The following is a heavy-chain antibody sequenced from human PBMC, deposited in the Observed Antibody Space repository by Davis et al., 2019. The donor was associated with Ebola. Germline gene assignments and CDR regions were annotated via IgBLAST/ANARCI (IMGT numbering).Heavy chain of an antibody. CDR2: ISSSGSTI. D-gene: IGHD5-12*01. CDR1: GFTFSSYE. CDR3: ARAQEDIVATSPMNYFDY. V-gene: IGHV3-48*03. Sequence: PGGSLRLSCAASGFTFSSYEMNWVRQAPGKGLEWVSYISSSGSTIYYADSVKGRFNISRDNAKTSLYLQMNSLRAEDTAVYYCARAQEDIVATSPMNYFDYWGQGTLVTVSS. J-gene: IGHJ4*02.